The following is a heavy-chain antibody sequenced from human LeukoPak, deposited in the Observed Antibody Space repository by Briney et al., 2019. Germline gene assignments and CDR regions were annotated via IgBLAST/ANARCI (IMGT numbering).Heavy chain of an antibody. V-gene: IGHV4-34*01. D-gene: IGHD3-22*01. CDR1: GGSFSGYY. CDR2: INHSGNA. J-gene: IGHJ4*02. Sequence: SETLSLTCAVYGGSFSGYYWSWIRQPPGKGLEWIGEINHSGNANYNPSLKSRVTMSVDTSNNQFSLKLSSVTAADTAVYFCARMPKPRTYYYDSSGYNPHFDYWGQGTLVTVSS. CDR3: ARMPKPRTYYYDSSGYNPHFDY.